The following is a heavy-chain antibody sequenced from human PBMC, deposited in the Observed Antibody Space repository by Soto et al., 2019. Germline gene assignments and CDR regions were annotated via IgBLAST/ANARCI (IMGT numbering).Heavy chain of an antibody. CDR3: AKGDNLGPKTGYAFDP. D-gene: IGHD5-12*01. J-gene: IGHJ5*02. V-gene: IGHV6-1*01. Sequence: THSLSCAIAGDSGSNNTASWNWIMQSPSRGLEWLGRTYFRSKWYNDYAVSVKSRIIINPDTSNNQFSLQLNSVTPEDTAVYFCAKGDNLGPKTGYAFDPWGQGIMVTVSS. CDR1: GDSGSNNTAS. CDR2: TYFRSKWYN.